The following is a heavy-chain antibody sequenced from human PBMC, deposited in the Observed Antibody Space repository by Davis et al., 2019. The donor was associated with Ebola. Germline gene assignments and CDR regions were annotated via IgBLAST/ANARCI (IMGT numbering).Heavy chain of an antibody. Sequence: GGSLRLSCAASGFTFSSYGIHWVRQAPGKGLEWVAVISYDGSNKYYADSVKGRFTISRDNSKNTLYLQMNSLRAEDTALYYCAKDSSSSGYYYYGMDVWGQGTTVTVSS. D-gene: IGHD6-6*01. CDR1: GFTFSSYG. CDR2: ISYDGSNK. V-gene: IGHV3-30*18. CDR3: AKDSSSSGYYYYGMDV. J-gene: IGHJ6*02.